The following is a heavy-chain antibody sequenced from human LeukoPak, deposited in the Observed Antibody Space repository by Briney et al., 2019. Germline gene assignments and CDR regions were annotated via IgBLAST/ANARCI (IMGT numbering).Heavy chain of an antibody. Sequence: ASVKVSCKASGYTFTGYYMHWVRQPPGQGLEWMGWINPNSGGTNYAQKFQGRVTMTRDTSISTAYMELSRLTSDDTAVYYCARDCCFGFGELRGMDVWGQGTTVTVSS. CDR1: GYTFTGYY. CDR2: INPNSGGT. D-gene: IGHD3-10*01. CDR3: ARDCCFGFGELRGMDV. J-gene: IGHJ6*02. V-gene: IGHV1-2*02.